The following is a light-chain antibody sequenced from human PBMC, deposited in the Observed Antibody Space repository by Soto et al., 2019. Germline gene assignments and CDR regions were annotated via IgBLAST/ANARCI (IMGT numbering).Light chain of an antibody. CDR2: EVS. CDR3: SSYTSSRIWV. J-gene: IGLJ3*02. V-gene: IGLV2-14*01. CDR1: SSDVGGYNY. Sequence: QSALTQPASVSGSPGQSITISCTGTSSDVGGYNYVSWYQQHPGKAPKLMIYEVSNRPSGVSNHFSGSKSGNTASLTISGLQAEDEADYYCSSYTSSRIWVFGGGTKLTVL.